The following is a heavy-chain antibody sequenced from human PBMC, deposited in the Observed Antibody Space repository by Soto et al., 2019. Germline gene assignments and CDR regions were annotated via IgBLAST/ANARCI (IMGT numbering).Heavy chain of an antibody. D-gene: IGHD2-2*01. CDR3: SHAYGGTSWPNDAFDV. V-gene: IGHV2-5*02. CDR1: GFSLRTAGVG. Sequence: QITLKESGPTLVKPTQTLTLTCTLSGFSLRTAGVGVGWIRQPPGKALEWLALIYWDDDQRYSPSLKTRLTITKDTSKNPVVLTMTNMDTVDTATYYCSHAYGGTSWPNDAFDVWGQGTVVTVSS. CDR2: IYWDDDQ. J-gene: IGHJ3*01.